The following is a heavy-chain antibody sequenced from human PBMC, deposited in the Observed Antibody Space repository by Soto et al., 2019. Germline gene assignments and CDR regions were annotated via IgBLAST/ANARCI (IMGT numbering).Heavy chain of an antibody. Sequence: GASVKVSCKASGYTFTGYYMHWVRQAPGQGLEWMGWINPNSGGTNYAQKFQGWVTMTRDTSISTAYMELSRLRSDDTAVYYCARVRPDYGSGSYPTPYGMDVWGQGTTVTVSS. CDR2: INPNSGGT. J-gene: IGHJ6*02. V-gene: IGHV1-2*04. CDR1: GYTFTGYY. CDR3: ARVRPDYGSGSYPTPYGMDV. D-gene: IGHD3-10*01.